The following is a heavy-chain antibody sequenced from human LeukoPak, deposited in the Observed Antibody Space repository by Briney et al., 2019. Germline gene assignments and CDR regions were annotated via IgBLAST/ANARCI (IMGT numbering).Heavy chain of an antibody. V-gene: IGHV3-23*01. CDR2: ISGSGGGT. CDR1: GFTFSSYA. CDR3: ARLSRDYYDSSGYYWYRFYFDY. D-gene: IGHD3-22*01. J-gene: IGHJ4*02. Sequence: GASLRLSCAASGFTFSSYAMSWVRQAPGKGLEWVSAISGSGGGTYYADSVKGRFTISRDNSKNTLYLQMNSLRAEDTAVYYCARLSRDYYDSSGYYWYRFYFDYWGQGTLVTVSS.